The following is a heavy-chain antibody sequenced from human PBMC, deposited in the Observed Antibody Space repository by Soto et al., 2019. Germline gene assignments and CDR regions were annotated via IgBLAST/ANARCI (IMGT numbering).Heavy chain of an antibody. V-gene: IGHV3-7*01. CDR1: GFTFSSYW. J-gene: IGHJ4*02. D-gene: IGHD3-22*01. CDR3: VRARSTDSRPDY. CDR2: IKQDGSEK. Sequence: LRLSCAASGFTFSSYWMSWVRQAPGKGLEWVANIKQDGSEKYYVDSVKGRFTISRDNAKNSLFLQLDSLRAEDTAVYFCVRARSTDSRPDYWGQGTLVTVSS.